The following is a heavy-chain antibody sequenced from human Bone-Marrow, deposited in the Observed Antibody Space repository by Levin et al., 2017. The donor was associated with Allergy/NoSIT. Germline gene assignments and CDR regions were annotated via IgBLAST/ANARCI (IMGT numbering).Heavy chain of an antibody. J-gene: IGHJ4*02. CDR1: GGSVSSGSYY. V-gene: IGHV4-61*01. CDR3: ARIKKYNWNYFDY. Sequence: SQTLSLTCTVSGGSVSSGSYYWSWIRQPPGKGLEWIGYIYYSGSTNYNPSLKSRVTISVDTSKNQFSLKLSSVTAADTAVYYCARIKKYNWNYFDYWGQGTLVTVSS. CDR2: IYYSGST. D-gene: IGHD1-20*01.